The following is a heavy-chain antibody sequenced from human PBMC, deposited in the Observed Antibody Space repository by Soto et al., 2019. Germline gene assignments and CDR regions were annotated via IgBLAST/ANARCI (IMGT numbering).Heavy chain of an antibody. CDR2: INAHSGGT. CDR1: GFSFTVYY. Sequence: ASVKVSCKASGFSFTVYYIHCLRQSAGQCLDGMGWINAHSGGTEYAQKFQGRVTLTRDTSISTAYMTLSSLRSDDTAIYYCAKDLTRQLAYWLDPWGQGTQVTVSS. CDR3: AKDLTRQLAYWLDP. V-gene: IGHV1-2*02. D-gene: IGHD6-6*01. J-gene: IGHJ5*02.